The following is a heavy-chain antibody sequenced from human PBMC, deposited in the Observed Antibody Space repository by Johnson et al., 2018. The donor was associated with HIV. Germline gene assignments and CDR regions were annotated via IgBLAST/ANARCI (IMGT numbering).Heavy chain of an antibody. Sequence: VQLVESGGGVVQPGRSLRLSCAASGFIFSSYAMHWVRQAPGKGLEYVSAISSNGGSTYYANSVKGRFTISRDNSKNTLYLQMNSLRAEDTAVYYCAKDYFGITIFPYAFDIWGQGTMVTVSS. V-gene: IGHV3-64*01. CDR3: AKDYFGITIFPYAFDI. J-gene: IGHJ3*02. CDR1: GFIFSSYA. CDR2: ISSNGGST. D-gene: IGHD3-3*01.